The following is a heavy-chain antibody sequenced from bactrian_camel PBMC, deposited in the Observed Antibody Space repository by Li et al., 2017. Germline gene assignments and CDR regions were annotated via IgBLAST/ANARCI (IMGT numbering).Heavy chain of an antibody. Sequence: HVQLVESGGGSVQAGGSLRLSCAASGYTYSSNCMGWFRQAPGKGREGVAAIYTGGGSTFYADSVKGRFTISQDNAKNTLYLQMNSLKPEDTAIYYCAADRPYGPCSSFNADFNYWGQGTQVTVS. CDR1: GYTYSSNC. J-gene: IGHJ4*01. CDR2: IYTGGGST. V-gene: IGHV3S1*01. CDR3: AADRPYGPCSSFNADFNY. D-gene: IGHD1*01.